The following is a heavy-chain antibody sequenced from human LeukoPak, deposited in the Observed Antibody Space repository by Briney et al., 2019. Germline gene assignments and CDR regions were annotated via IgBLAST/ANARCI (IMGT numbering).Heavy chain of an antibody. CDR1: GYSFTSYW. J-gene: IGHJ4*02. Sequence: GESLKISCKGSGYSFTSYWIAWVRQMPGKGLEWMGIIYPGDSDTTYSPSFQGQVTISAGKSISTAYLQWSSLKASDTAVYYCARLVWYNWGFDYWGQGTLVTVSS. D-gene: IGHD1-1*01. CDR3: ARLVWYNWGFDY. V-gene: IGHV5-51*01. CDR2: IYPGDSDT.